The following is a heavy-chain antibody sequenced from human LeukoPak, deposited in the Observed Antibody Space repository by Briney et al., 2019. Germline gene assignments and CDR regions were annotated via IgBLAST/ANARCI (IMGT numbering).Heavy chain of an antibody. V-gene: IGHV3-33*01. D-gene: IGHD3-16*01. CDR3: ARDQGEWQQLNY. J-gene: IGHJ4*02. Sequence: GGSLRLSCAASGLTFSSYGMHWVRQAPGKGLEWVAVIWYDGSNKYYADSVKSRFTISRDNSKNTLYLQMNSLRAEDTAVYYCARDQGEWQQLNYWGQGTLVTVSS. CDR1: GLTFSSYG. CDR2: IWYDGSNK.